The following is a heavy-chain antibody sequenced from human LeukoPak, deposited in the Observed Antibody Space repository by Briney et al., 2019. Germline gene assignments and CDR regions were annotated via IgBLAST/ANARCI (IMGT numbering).Heavy chain of an antibody. CDR1: GLTVSRHW. CDR2: IRGSGDST. V-gene: IGHV3-23*01. Sequence: GGSLRLSCAASGLTVSRHWMHWVRQAPGKGLVWVSSIRGSGDSTYYADSLKGRFTTSRDNSKNTLYLQMNSLRAEDTAVYYCAKRVVDYWGQGTLVTVSS. J-gene: IGHJ4*02. CDR3: AKRVVDY.